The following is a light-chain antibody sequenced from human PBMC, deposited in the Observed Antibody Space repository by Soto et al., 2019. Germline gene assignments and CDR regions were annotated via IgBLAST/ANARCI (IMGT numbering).Light chain of an antibody. J-gene: IGKJ2*01. V-gene: IGKV3-15*01. CDR2: GAS. CDR1: QSISTN. Sequence: EIVMTQSPATLSVSPGERATLSCRASQSISTNLVWYQQKLGQAPRLLIYGASTMATGIPARFSGSGSGSEFTLSITSLQSEDFAVYYCQHYSNCPPYTFGQGTKLESK. CDR3: QHYSNCPPYT.